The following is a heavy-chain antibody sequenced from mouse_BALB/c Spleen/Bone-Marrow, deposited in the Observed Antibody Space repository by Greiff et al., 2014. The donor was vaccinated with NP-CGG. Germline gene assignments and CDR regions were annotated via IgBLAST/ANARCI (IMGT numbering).Heavy chain of an antibody. D-gene: IGHD2-2*01. CDR3: TGEGINFGYDVPMDY. Sequence: QVQLQQSGAELVRPGASVTLSCKASGYKFTDYEMHWVKQTPVHGLEWIGSIDPETGGTAYNQNFKGKATLTADRSSTTAYMELRSLTSEDSAVYYCTGEGINFGYDVPMDYWGQGTSVTVSS. V-gene: IGHV1-15*01. CDR2: IDPETGGT. CDR1: GYKFTDYE. J-gene: IGHJ4*01.